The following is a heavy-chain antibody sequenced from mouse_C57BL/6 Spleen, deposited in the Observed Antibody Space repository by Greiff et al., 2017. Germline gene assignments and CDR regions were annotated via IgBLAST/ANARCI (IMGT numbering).Heavy chain of an antibody. CDR3: ARGAYGYDDMGY. CDR2: ISNLAYST. J-gene: IGHJ4*01. D-gene: IGHD2-2*01. V-gene: IGHV5-15*04. CDR1: GFTFSDYG. Sequence: EVMLVESGGGLVQPGGSLKLSCAASGFTFSDYGMAWVRQAPRKGPEWVAFISNLAYSTYYANTVTGRFTISRENAKNTLYLEMSSLRSEDTAMYYCARGAYGYDDMGYWGQGTSVTVSS.